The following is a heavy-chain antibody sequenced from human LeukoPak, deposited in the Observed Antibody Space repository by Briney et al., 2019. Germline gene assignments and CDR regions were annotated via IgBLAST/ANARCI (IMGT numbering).Heavy chain of an antibody. D-gene: IGHD5-24*01. J-gene: IGHJ4*02. V-gene: IGHV3-7*04. CDR1: GFTFTSFW. CDR3: ARDLHMGYRDGYNWLGIFDY. Sequence: GGSLRLSCAASGFTFTSFWMSWVRQAPGKGLEWVANLKEDGSEKYYVDSVKGRFTISRDNAKNSLYLQVNSLRAEDTAVYYCARDLHMGYRDGYNWLGIFDYWGQGTLVTGSS. CDR2: LKEDGSEK.